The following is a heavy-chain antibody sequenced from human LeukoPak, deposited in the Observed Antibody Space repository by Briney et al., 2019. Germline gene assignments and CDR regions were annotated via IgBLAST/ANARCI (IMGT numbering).Heavy chain of an antibody. Sequence: PGGSLRLSCAASGFTFSSYSMNWVRQAPGKGLEWVSAISGSGATTFYADSVKGRFTISRDNSKNTLYLQMNSLRADDTAVYYCASTVGGGLGTYYYYYMDVWGKGTTVTVSS. D-gene: IGHD3-16*01. CDR3: ASTVGGGLGTYYYYYMDV. CDR2: ISGSGATT. J-gene: IGHJ6*03. CDR1: GFTFSSYS. V-gene: IGHV3-23*01.